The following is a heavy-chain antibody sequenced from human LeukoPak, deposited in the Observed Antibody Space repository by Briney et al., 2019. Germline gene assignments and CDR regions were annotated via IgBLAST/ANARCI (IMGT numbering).Heavy chain of an antibody. J-gene: IGHJ1*01. Sequence: GGSLRLSCAASGFIVSTNYMGWVRQASGKGLEWVSVIYNDDRTYFADSVKGRFAISRDNSKNTLYLQVSSLRAEDTAVYYCARVLYNGGYIQYWGQGTLVTVSS. CDR2: IYNDDRT. V-gene: IGHV3-53*01. CDR3: ARVLYNGGYIQY. CDR1: GFIVSTNY. D-gene: IGHD2-2*02.